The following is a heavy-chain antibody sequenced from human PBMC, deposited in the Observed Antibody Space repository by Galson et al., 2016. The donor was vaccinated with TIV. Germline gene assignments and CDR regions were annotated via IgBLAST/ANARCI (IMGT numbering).Heavy chain of an antibody. J-gene: IGHJ4*02. Sequence: SVKVSCKASEDTFKSYAVNWVRQVPGQGLEWVGRIIPVLGESHYAEKFQGRVTITADKSTSTAYMELRSLRSENTAVFYCARCSVVPGPTLYYFDSWGQGTLVTVSS. CDR3: ARCSVVPGPTLYYFDS. CDR1: EDTFKSYA. D-gene: IGHD2-2*01. V-gene: IGHV1-69*04. CDR2: IIPVLGES.